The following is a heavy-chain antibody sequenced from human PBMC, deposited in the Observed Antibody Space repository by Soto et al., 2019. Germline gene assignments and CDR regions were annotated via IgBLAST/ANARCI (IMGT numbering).Heavy chain of an antibody. D-gene: IGHD1-1*01. Sequence: GGSLGLSCTASGFTFSSFFMNWVRQAPGKGPEGVSAISDSGDRIYYVDSVKGRFTISRDNSKNKLYLQMNSLRAEDTAVYYCVTLDLGKFDDWGQGTLVTVSS. CDR3: VTLDLGKFDD. CDR1: GFTFSSFF. V-gene: IGHV3-23*01. CDR2: ISDSGDRI. J-gene: IGHJ4*02.